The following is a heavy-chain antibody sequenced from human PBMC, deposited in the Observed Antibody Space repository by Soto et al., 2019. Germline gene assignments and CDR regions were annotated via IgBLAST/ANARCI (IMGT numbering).Heavy chain of an antibody. J-gene: IGHJ6*02. D-gene: IGHD3-10*01. CDR1: GVSISSYY. CDR3: AGQPTAGSYYDLGSYYYYYAMDV. CDR2: IYYSGIT. V-gene: IGHV4-59*08. Sequence: SETLSLTCTVSGVSISSYYWSWIRQPPGKGLEWIGYIYYSGITNYNPSLKSRATISVDTSKNQFSLKLSSVTAADTAVYYCAGQPTAGSYYDLGSYYYYYAMDVWGQGTTVTVSS.